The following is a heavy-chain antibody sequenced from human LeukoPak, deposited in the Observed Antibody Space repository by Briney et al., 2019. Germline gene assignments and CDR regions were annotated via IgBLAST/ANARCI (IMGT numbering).Heavy chain of an antibody. V-gene: IGHV3-21*01. Sequence: GGSLRLSCAASGFTFSSYSMNWVRQAPGKGLEWVSSISSSSSYIYYADSVKGRFTISRDNAENSLYLQMNSLRAEDTAVYYCARGVITMVRGVITADAFDIWGQGTMATVSS. D-gene: IGHD3-10*01. CDR3: ARGVITMVRGVITADAFDI. CDR2: ISSSSSYI. CDR1: GFTFSSYS. J-gene: IGHJ3*02.